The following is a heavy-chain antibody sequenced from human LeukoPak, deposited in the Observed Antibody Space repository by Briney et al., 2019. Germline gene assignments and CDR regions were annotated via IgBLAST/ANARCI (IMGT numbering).Heavy chain of an antibody. V-gene: IGHV3-23*01. CDR1: GFTFSSYA. CDR2: IGGGGEST. Sequence: GGSLRLSRAAAGFTFSSYAMSWVSQAPGKGLESVSTIGGGGESTYSADSVTGRFTISRDNSKNTLYLQMDSLRAEDTAVYYCAKVLSGSQNYWGQGTLVTVSS. D-gene: IGHD1-26*01. J-gene: IGHJ4*02. CDR3: AKVLSGSQNY.